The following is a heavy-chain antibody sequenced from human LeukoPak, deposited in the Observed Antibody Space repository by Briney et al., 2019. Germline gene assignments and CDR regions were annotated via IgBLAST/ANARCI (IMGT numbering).Heavy chain of an antibody. Sequence: PGGSLRLSCAASGFTFSSYVMHWVRQAPGKGLEWVAFIRYDGSNKYYADSVKGRFTISRDNSKNTLYLQMNSLRAEDTAVYYCAKDSNYGSGSYRYYYYGMDVWGQGTTVTVSS. V-gene: IGHV3-30*02. J-gene: IGHJ6*02. CDR2: IRYDGSNK. D-gene: IGHD3-10*01. CDR1: GFTFSSYV. CDR3: AKDSNYGSGSYRYYYYGMDV.